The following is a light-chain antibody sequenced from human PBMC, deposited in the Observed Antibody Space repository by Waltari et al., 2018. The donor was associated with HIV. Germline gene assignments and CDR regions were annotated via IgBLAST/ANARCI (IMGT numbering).Light chain of an antibody. CDR1: STDIGSYNY. V-gene: IGLV2-8*01. CDR3: SSYAGSNIVL. J-gene: IGLJ2*01. Sequence: QSALTQPPSASGSPGQSVTISCTGTSTDIGSYNYVSWYQQHPGKAPKLIIYDVNKPPSGVPDRFSGSKSGDTASLTVSGLQAEDEADYYCSSYAGSNIVLFGGGTKLTVL. CDR2: DVN.